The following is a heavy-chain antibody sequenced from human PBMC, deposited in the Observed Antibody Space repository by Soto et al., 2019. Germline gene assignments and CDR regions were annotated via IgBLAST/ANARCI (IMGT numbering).Heavy chain of an antibody. CDR3: ARRYCYTGTSQGIAFDF. CDR1: GFTFRGYD. Sequence: GALRLSCAASGFTFRGYDMHWVRQATVKGLEWVSAIGSDDKTYYTGSVNGGFTISRGNSRNALYLQMNSLRGRYPWVCDCARRYCYTGTSQGIAFDFRRRRPMV. CDR2: IGSDDKT. V-gene: IGHV3-13*01. J-gene: IGHJ4*02. D-gene: IGHD3-16*02.